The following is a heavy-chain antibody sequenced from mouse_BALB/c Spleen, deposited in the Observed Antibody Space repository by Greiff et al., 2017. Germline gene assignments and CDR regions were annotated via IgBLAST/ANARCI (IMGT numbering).Heavy chain of an antibody. V-gene: IGHV1S29*02. CDR3: ARYYDYDGAMDY. CDR2: IYPYNGGT. Sequence: EVQLQQSGPELVKPGASVKISCKASGYTFTDYNMHWVKQSHGKSLEWIGYIYPYNGGTGYNQKFKSKATLTVDNSSSTAYMELRSLTSEDSAVYYCARYYDYDGAMDYWGQGTSVTVSS. D-gene: IGHD2-4*01. J-gene: IGHJ4*01. CDR1: GYTFTDYN.